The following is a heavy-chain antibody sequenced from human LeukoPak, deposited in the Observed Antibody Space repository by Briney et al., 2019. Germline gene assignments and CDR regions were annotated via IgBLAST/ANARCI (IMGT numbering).Heavy chain of an antibody. CDR1: GGTFRSYA. CDR2: IIPIFGTA. CDR3: AREHDDAFDI. Sequence: SVKVSCKASGGTFRSYAISWVRPAPGQGLEWMGGIIPIFGTANYAQKFQGRVTITADESTSTAYMELSSLRSEDTAVYYCAREHDDAFDIWGQGTMVTVSS. J-gene: IGHJ3*02. V-gene: IGHV1-69*13.